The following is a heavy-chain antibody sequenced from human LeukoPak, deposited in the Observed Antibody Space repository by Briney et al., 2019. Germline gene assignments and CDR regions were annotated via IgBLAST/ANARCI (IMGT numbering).Heavy chain of an antibody. V-gene: IGHV4-59*08. CDR3: ARTGLLVGVNEDYYFDY. CDR1: GGSISNFY. D-gene: IGHD1-26*01. CDR2: IYIYHSGST. J-gene: IGHJ4*02. Sequence: PSETLSLTCTVSGGSISNFYWSWIRQSPGKGLEWIGYIYIYHSGSTNYNPSLKSRVTISLDTSKNQFSLKLSSVTAADTAVYYCARTGLLVGVNEDYYFDYWGQGTLVTVSS.